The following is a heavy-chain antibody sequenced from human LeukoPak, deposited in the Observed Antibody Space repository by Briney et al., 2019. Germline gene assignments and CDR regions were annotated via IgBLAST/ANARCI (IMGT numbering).Heavy chain of an antibody. J-gene: IGHJ1*01. V-gene: IGHV3-15*01. CDR1: GFTFNNAW. CDR2: IKSKAADGTI. Sequence: PGGSLRLSCAASGFTFNNAWMHWVRQTPGKGLEWVGRIKSKAADGTIDYAAPVKGRFTISRDDLKETSYLQMSSLKIEDTGVYYCTTDFRDGYNGHWGQGTLVTVSS. CDR3: TTDFRDGYNGH. D-gene: IGHD5-24*01.